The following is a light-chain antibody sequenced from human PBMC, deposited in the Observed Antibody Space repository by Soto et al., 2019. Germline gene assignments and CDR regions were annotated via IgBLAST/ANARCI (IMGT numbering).Light chain of an antibody. Sequence: SYELTQPPSVSVAPGQTASITCSGDKLGDKYACWYQQKPGQSPVVVIHEDSKRPSGIPERFSGSNSGTTATLTISGTQAMDEADYYCQAWDSSTLVVFGGGTKLAVL. CDR2: EDS. V-gene: IGLV3-1*01. J-gene: IGLJ2*01. CDR1: KLGDKY. CDR3: QAWDSSTLVV.